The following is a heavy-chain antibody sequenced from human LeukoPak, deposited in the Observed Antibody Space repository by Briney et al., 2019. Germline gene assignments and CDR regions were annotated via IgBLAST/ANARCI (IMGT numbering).Heavy chain of an antibody. J-gene: IGHJ4*02. CDR1: GYTFTGYY. V-gene: IGHV1-2*02. CDR2: INPNSGGT. D-gene: IGHD3-9*01. Sequence: ASVKVSCKASGYTFTGYYMHWVRQAPGQGLEWMGWINPNSGGTNYAQKFQGRVTMTRDTSISTAYMELSRLRSDDTAVYYCARSNYDILTGYYTLPNYWGQGTLVTVSS. CDR3: ARSNYDILTGYYTLPNY.